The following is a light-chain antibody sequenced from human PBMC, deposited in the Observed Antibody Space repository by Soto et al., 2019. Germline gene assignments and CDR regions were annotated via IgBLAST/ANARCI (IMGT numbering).Light chain of an antibody. J-gene: IGKJ2*01. Sequence: IQMTQSPSTLSASVGDRVTITCRASQSISSWLAWYQQKPGKAPKLLIYKASSLESGVPSRFSGSGSGTEFTLTINRLQPDEFATYYCQQYNSYLYTFGQGTKLEIK. CDR3: QQYNSYLYT. CDR1: QSISSW. V-gene: IGKV1-5*03. CDR2: KAS.